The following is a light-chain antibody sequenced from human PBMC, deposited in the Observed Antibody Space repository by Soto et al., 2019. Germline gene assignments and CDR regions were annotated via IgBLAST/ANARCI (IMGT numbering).Light chain of an antibody. CDR1: QSFSSW. J-gene: IGKJ1*01. CDR3: QQYNSFPT. CDR2: DAS. Sequence: DIQLTKSPSTLSASVGDSVTITCRASQSFSSWLAWYQQKRGRAPRLLIYDASKLEAGVPSRFSGSGSETELSLTSSSLQPDDFATYFCQQYNSFPTFGQGTRVEIK. V-gene: IGKV1-5*01.